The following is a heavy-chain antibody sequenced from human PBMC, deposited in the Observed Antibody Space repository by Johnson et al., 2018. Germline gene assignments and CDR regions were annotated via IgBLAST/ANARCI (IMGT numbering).Heavy chain of an antibody. Sequence: VQLVQSGGGLVQPGGSLRLSCAASGFSFSNYWMNWVRQAPGEGLEWVALVMQDGTGKDYMDSVKGRFTISRDNSKNSLYLKMNSPRAEDTAVYYCVRDRGIRRGDNWYGTFDIWGQGTRVIVSS. CDR2: VMQDGTGK. V-gene: IGHV3-7*01. D-gene: IGHD1-1*01. CDR3: VRDRGIRRGDNWYGTFDI. CDR1: GFSFSNYW. J-gene: IGHJ3*02.